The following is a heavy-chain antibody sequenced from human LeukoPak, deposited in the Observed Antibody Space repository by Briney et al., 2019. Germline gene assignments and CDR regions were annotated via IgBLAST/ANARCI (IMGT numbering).Heavy chain of an antibody. CDR2: INPNSGGT. Sequence: GASVKVSCKASGYTFTGYYMHWVRQAPGQGLEWMGWINPNSGGTNYAQKFQGRVTMTRDTSISTAYMELSRLRSDDTAVYYCAACDYDFWSGYPNEYYYYYYMDVWGKGTTVTASS. V-gene: IGHV1-2*02. CDR3: AACDYDFWSGYPNEYYYYYYMDV. CDR1: GYTFTGYY. D-gene: IGHD3-3*01. J-gene: IGHJ6*03.